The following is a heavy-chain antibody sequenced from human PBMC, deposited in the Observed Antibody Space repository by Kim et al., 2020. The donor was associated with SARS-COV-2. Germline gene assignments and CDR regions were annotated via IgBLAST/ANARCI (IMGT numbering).Heavy chain of an antibody. D-gene: IGHD5-12*01. CDR1: GGSVSSGSYY. CDR2: IYYSGST. CDR3: ARGDIVATPIDY. V-gene: IGHV4-61*01. Sequence: SETLSLTCTVSGGSVSSGSYYWSWIRQPPGKGLEWIGYIYYSGSTNYNPSLKSRVTISVDTSKNQFSLKLSSVTAADTAVYYCARGDIVATPIDYWGQGTLVTVSS. J-gene: IGHJ4*02.